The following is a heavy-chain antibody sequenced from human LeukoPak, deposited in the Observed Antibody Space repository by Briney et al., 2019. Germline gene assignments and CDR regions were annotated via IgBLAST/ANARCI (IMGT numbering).Heavy chain of an antibody. CDR1: GGSISSGGYY. CDR2: IYYSGST. D-gene: IGHD5-12*01. J-gene: IGHJ4*02. CDR3: ARRVATPPPYFDY. V-gene: IGHV4-31*03. Sequence: SQTLSLTCTVSGGSISSGGYYWSWIRQHPGKGLEWIGYIYYSGSTYYNPSLKGRVTISVDTSKNQFSLKLSSVTAADTAVYYCARRVATPPPYFDYWGQGTLVTVSS.